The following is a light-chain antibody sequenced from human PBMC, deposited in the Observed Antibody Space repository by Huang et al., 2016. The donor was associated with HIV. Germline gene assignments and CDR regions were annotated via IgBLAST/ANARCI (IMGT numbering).Light chain of an antibody. CDR3: QQYYKLYT. J-gene: IGKJ2*01. V-gene: IGKV3-15*01. Sequence: IVMTQSPGTLSVSPGERATLSCRASQSVGSTLAWYQQKPGQSPRLLIYGASTGATGIPARCSGSGSGTEFTLTISSLQSEDFAVYYCQQYYKLYTFGQGTKLEIK. CDR2: GAS. CDR1: QSVGST.